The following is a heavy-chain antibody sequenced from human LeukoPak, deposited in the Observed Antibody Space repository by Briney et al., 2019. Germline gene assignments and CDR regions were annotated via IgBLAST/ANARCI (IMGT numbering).Heavy chain of an antibody. Sequence: GGSLRLSCAASGFTFSGYAMSWVRQAPGKGLEWVSAISGSGGSTYYADSVKGRFTISRDNSKNTLYLQMNSLRAEDTAVYYCAKDLLSGSLLYYGMDVWGQGTTVTVSS. D-gene: IGHD3-3*01. V-gene: IGHV3-23*01. CDR1: GFTFSGYA. CDR3: AKDLLSGSLLYYGMDV. J-gene: IGHJ6*02. CDR2: ISGSGGST.